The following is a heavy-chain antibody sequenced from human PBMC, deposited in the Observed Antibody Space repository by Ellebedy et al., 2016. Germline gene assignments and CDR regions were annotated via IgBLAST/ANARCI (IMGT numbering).Heavy chain of an antibody. J-gene: IGHJ3*01. CDR1: GFTFSAFG. CDR2: MTGGGSYT. D-gene: IGHD1-26*01. CDR3: ARDRSGSVVADDALDV. V-gene: IGHV3-21*01. Sequence: GGSLRLSCAASGFTFSAFGMSWVRQPPGKGLEWVASMTGGGSYTYYADSMKGRFTMSRDDDRNSVYLQLNSLRAEDTAVYYCARDRSGSVVADDALDVWGPGTKVTVSS.